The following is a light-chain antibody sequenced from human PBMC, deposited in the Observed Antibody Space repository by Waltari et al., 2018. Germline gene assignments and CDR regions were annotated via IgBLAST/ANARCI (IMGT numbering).Light chain of an antibody. Sequence: EIVMTQSTATLSVSPGERVTLSSRASQSVSSNLAWYQQNPGQAPKLLIYGASTRDTGIPSRFSGSGSGTEFTLTISSLQSEDFAVYYCQQYDNTPPAYTFGPGTKLEI. J-gene: IGKJ2*01. CDR2: GAS. CDR3: QQYDNTPPAYT. V-gene: IGKV3-15*01. CDR1: QSVSSN.